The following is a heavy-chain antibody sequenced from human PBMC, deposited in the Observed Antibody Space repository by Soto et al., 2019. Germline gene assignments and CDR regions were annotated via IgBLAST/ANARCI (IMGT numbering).Heavy chain of an antibody. J-gene: IGHJ4*02. D-gene: IGHD3-10*01. CDR1: GFSLSTSGVG. CDR3: AHPDAYYGSGSLSGFDY. V-gene: IGHV2-5*02. CDR2: IYWDDDK. Sequence: QITLKESGPTLVKPTQTLTLTCTFSGFSLSTSGVGVGWIRQPPGKALEWLALIYWDDDKRYSPSLKSRLTSTKDTSKNQVVLTMTNMDPVDTATYYCAHPDAYYGSGSLSGFDYWGQGTLVTVSS.